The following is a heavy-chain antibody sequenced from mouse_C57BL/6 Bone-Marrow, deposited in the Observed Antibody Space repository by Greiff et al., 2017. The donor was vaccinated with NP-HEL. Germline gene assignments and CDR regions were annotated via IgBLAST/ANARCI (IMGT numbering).Heavy chain of an antibody. CDR2: INPSGGYT. CDR3: ARNRASAGTRGFAY. Sequence: VQLQQSGAELAKPGASVKLSCTASGYTFTSYWMHWVNQRPGQGLEWIGYINPSGGYTKYTQKFKDKATLTADKSSSTAYMQLSSLTYEDAAVYYCARNRASAGTRGFAYWGQGTSVTVSA. V-gene: IGHV1-7*01. D-gene: IGHD4-1*01. J-gene: IGHJ3*01. CDR1: GYTFTSYW.